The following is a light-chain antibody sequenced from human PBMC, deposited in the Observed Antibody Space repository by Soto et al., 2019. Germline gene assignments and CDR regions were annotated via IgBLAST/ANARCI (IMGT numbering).Light chain of an antibody. CDR1: QTIRTC. V-gene: IGKV1-5*01. CDR3: RQYTNPKNPSM. J-gene: IGKJ2*01. CDR2: DAS. Sequence: DIQVTQSPPTLSASVGDRVTLTCRASQTIRTCMAGYQQKPGKAPKLLVNDASTLQSGVASRFSGSGSGTDFTLIISGLQPDDSATYYCRQYTNPKNPSMFGQGTKVDIK.